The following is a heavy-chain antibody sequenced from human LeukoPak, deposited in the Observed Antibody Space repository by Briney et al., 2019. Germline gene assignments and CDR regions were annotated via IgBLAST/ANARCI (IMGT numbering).Heavy chain of an antibody. CDR1: GFTFSSYA. J-gene: IGHJ5*01. D-gene: IGHD1-14*01. CDR3: AKDRTHYPKWFDS. V-gene: IGHV3-23*01. Sequence: AGGSLRLSCAASGFTFSSYAMSWVRQAPGKGLEWVSAISGSGSSTYYADSVKGRFTISRDYSKNTLYLQMNSLRAEDTAVYYCAKDRTHYPKWFDSWGQGTLVTVSS. CDR2: ISGSGSST.